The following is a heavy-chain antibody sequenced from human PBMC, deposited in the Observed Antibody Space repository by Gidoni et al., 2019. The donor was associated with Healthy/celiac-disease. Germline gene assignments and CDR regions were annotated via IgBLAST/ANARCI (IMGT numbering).Heavy chain of an antibody. V-gene: IGHV3-23*01. Sequence: GRFTISRDNSKNTLYLQMNSLRAEDTAVYYCAKDREKFDYWGQGTLVTVSS. D-gene: IGHD3-10*01. J-gene: IGHJ4*02. CDR3: AKDREKFDY.